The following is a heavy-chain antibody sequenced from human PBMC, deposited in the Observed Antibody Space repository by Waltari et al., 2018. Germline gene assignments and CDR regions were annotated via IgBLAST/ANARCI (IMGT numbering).Heavy chain of an antibody. J-gene: IGHJ4*02. D-gene: IGHD3-16*01. CDR3: ARASGVDY. CDR2: ISDGGGII. V-gene: IGHV3-23*01. Sequence: EVQLLESGGGLVQPGGSLRLSCPASGFTFSTYVMNWVRQAPGKGLEWVSSISDGGGIINYADSVKGRFTISRDNSKNTLYLQMNSLRVEDTAVYYCARASGVDYWGQGTLVTVSP. CDR1: GFTFSTYV.